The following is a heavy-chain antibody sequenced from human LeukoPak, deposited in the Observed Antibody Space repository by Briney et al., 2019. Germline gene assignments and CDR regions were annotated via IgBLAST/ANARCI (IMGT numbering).Heavy chain of an antibody. Sequence: QSGNSLRLSCAASGFTFSTYPMHWVRQAPGKGLEWVAVVADDGKDKHYVESVKGRFTISRDNSKNTLYLQMNSLRAEDTAVYYCAKGLEYYDSSGYLDYWGQGTLVTVSS. V-gene: IGHV3-30*04. CDR2: VADDGKDK. D-gene: IGHD3-22*01. CDR3: AKGLEYYDSSGYLDY. J-gene: IGHJ4*02. CDR1: GFTFSTYP.